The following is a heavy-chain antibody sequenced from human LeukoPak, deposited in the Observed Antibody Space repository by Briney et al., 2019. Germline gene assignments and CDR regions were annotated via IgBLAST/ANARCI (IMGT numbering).Heavy chain of an antibody. CDR3: ARAPYSSGGSCHGADFDN. V-gene: IGHV4-59*01. D-gene: IGHD2-15*01. Sequence: SETLSRTCSVSGYSINSNYWSWMRQPPGKGLEWIGYIYYGGSTNYNPSLKSRVSMSVDTSKNQFSLNLSSVSAADTAVYYCARAPYSSGGSCHGADFDNWGQGNLVTVSS. CDR2: IYYGGST. J-gene: IGHJ4*02. CDR1: GYSINSNY.